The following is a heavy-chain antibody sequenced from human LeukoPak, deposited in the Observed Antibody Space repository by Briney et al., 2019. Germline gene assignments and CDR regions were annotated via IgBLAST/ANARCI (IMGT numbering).Heavy chain of an antibody. CDR2: ISSSSSYI. J-gene: IGHJ3*02. Sequence: GGSLRLSCAASGFTLSSDSMNWVRQAPGKGLEWVSSISSSSSYIYYADSVKGLFTISRDNAKNSLYLQMNSLRADDTAVYYCASARVFDIWGQGTMVAVSS. V-gene: IGHV3-21*03. CDR1: GFTLSSDS. CDR3: ASARVFDI. D-gene: IGHD6-13*01.